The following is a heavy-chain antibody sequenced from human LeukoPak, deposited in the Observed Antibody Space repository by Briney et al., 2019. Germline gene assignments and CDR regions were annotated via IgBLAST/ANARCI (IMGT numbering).Heavy chain of an antibody. D-gene: IGHD2-21*02. CDR2: IYYSGIT. Sequence: PSETLSLTCTVSGGSISSYYWSWIRQPPGKGLEWIGYIYYSGITNYNPSLKSRVTISVDTSKNQFSLKLSSVTAADTAVYYCARHPYCGGDCYGYPWGQGTLVTVSS. J-gene: IGHJ5*02. V-gene: IGHV4-59*08. CDR1: GGSISSYY. CDR3: ARHPYCGGDCYGYP.